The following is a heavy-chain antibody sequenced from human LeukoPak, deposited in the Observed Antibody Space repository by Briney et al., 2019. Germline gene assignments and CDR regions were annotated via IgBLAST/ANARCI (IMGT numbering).Heavy chain of an antibody. CDR1: GVSFDDYY. CDR2: INHSGYT. J-gene: IGHJ4*02. V-gene: IGHV4-34*01. D-gene: IGHD4-17*01. Sequence: PSETLSLTCAGSGVSFDDYYWAWVRQTPGKGLEWIGEINHSGYTNDSPSLKSRVTLSIDTSRKQFSLNLRSVTVADAGTYYCTRMTTGHDYWGQGTLVTVSS. CDR3: TRMTTGHDY.